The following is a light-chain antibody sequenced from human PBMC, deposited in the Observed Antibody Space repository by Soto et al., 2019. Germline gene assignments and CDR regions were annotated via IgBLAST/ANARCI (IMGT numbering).Light chain of an antibody. CDR3: QQYSDHWT. V-gene: IGKV1-5*03. CDR2: KAS. CDR1: QSISSW. Sequence: GXRXTITCRASQSISSWLAWYQQKSGKGPKLLIYKASNLQTGVPSRFSGSGYGTEFTLTISSLQPDDVATYYCQQYSDHWTFGQGTKVDI. J-gene: IGKJ1*01.